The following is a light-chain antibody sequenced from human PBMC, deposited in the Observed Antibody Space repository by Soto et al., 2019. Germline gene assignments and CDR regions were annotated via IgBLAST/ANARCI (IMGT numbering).Light chain of an antibody. CDR2: DVS. CDR3: CSYAGSSPWV. J-gene: IGLJ3*02. Sequence: QSALTQPASVPGSPGQSITISCTRTNSDVGGYPYVFWNQQHPGKGPKIMIYDVSHRPSGVSNRFSGSKSGNTASLTISGLQAEDEADYYCCSYAGSSPWVFGGGTKLTVL. CDR1: NSDVGGYPY. V-gene: IGLV2-23*02.